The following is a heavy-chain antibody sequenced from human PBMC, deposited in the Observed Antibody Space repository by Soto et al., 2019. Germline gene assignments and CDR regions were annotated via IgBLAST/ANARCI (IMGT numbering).Heavy chain of an antibody. D-gene: IGHD6-6*01. V-gene: IGHV3-72*01. CDR1: GFTLSDHY. Sequence: ESGGDLVQPGGSLRLSCAASGFTLSDHYMDWVRQAPGKGLEWVARTKNRSQRYTIEYAASVKGRFTISRDDSKNSLFLQMSSLKSDDTAVYYCTCWIAARCSWGQGTLVTVAS. CDR2: TKNRSQRYTI. J-gene: IGHJ4*02. CDR3: TCWIAARCS.